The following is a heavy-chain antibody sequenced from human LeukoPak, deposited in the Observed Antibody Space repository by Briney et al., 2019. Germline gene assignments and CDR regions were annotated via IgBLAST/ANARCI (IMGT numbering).Heavy chain of an antibody. Sequence: ASVKVSCKASGYAFISHGITWVRQAPGQGLEWMGWISTYSGNTHYAQKFQGRVTLSKDTSTTTAYLELRSLGSDDTAVYYCARDLAVLGVVFTSYMDVWAKGTPVTVSS. CDR2: ISTYSGNT. V-gene: IGHV1-18*01. CDR1: GYAFISHG. D-gene: IGHD3-3*01. CDR3: ARDLAVLGVVFTSYMDV. J-gene: IGHJ6*03.